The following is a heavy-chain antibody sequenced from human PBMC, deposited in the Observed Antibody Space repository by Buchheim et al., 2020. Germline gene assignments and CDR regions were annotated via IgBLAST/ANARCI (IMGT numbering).Heavy chain of an antibody. CDR2: ISYTGST. J-gene: IGHJ6*02. CDR3: AREVSYNSYYYYGLDV. CDR1: GGSMSSSTLY. V-gene: IGHV4-39*07. D-gene: IGHD2-8*01. Sequence: QLQLQESGPGLVKPSETLSLTCTVSGGSMSSSTLYWGWIRQPPGKGLEWIGSISYTGSTFYDPSLKSRVTLSVDTSKNHFSLKLSSVTAADTAIYYCAREVSYNSYYYYGLDVWGQGTT.